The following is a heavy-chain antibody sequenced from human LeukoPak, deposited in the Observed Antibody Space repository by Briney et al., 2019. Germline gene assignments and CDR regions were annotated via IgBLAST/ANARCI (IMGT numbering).Heavy chain of an antibody. V-gene: IGHV5-10-1*01. CDR1: GYIFTSYW. CDR3: ARQTVTTDGMDV. D-gene: IGHD4-17*01. Sequence: GESLRISCKGSGYIFTSYWISWVRQMPGKGMEWMGRIDPSDSYTNYSPSFQGHVTISADKSISTAYLQWSSLKASDTAMYYCARQTVTTDGMDVWGKGTTVTVSS. CDR2: IDPSDSYT. J-gene: IGHJ6*04.